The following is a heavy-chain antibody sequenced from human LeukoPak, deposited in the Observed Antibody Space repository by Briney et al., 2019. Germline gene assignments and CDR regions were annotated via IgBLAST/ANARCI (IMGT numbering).Heavy chain of an antibody. D-gene: IGHD3-22*01. Sequence: SETLSLTRTVSGGSISSGGYYWSWIRQHPGKGLEWIGYIYYSGSTYYNPSLKSRVTISVDTSKNQFSLKLSSVTAADTAVYYCARRSAYDSSGHYVDYWGQGTLVTVSS. CDR2: IYYSGST. CDR3: ARRSAYDSSGHYVDY. J-gene: IGHJ4*02. V-gene: IGHV4-31*03. CDR1: GGSISSGGYY.